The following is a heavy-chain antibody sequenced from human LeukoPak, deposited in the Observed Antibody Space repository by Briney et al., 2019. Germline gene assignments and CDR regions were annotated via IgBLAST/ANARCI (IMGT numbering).Heavy chain of an antibody. J-gene: IGHJ4*02. CDR1: GGSISSSSYY. CDR3: SRVPRYTDGFYDGVSRDGFDY. Sequence: SETLSLTCTVSGGSISSSSYYWGWIRQPPGKGLEWIGSIYYSGSTYYNPSLKSRVTISVDTSKNQFSLKLSSVTAADTAVYYCSRVPRYTDGFYDGVSRDGFDYWGQGVLVTVSS. CDR2: IYYSGST. V-gene: IGHV4-39*01. D-gene: IGHD5-18*01.